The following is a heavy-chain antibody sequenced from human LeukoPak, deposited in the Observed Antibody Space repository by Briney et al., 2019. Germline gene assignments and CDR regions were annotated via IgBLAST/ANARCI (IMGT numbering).Heavy chain of an antibody. V-gene: IGHV3-48*01. CDR2: ISSSSSSK. D-gene: IGHD6-19*01. J-gene: IGHJ4*02. Sequence: GGSLRLSCVVSGFTFSRYNMNWVRQAQGKGLDLISYISSSSSSKYDAASVKGRFTISRDNAKNSLYLQMNSLRAEDTAIYYCARDGPSYSSGWGRNFDYWGQGDLVTVSS. CDR3: ARDGPSYSSGWGRNFDY. CDR1: GFTFSRYN.